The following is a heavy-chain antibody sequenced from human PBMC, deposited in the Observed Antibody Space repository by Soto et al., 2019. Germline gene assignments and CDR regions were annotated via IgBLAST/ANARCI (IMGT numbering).Heavy chain of an antibody. D-gene: IGHD2-15*01. J-gene: IGHJ4*02. CDR2: INTYNGNS. Sequence: QVQLVQSAAEVKKPGASVKVSRASAYTLTTYDISWVRQAPGQGPEWMGWINTYNGNSNYAQKFQGRVTMTTDTSTNTAYMELRSLTSDDTAVYYCARDCTGGSCFCIYWGQGTLVTVSS. V-gene: IGHV1-18*01. CDR3: ARDCTGGSCFCIY. CDR1: AYTLTTYD.